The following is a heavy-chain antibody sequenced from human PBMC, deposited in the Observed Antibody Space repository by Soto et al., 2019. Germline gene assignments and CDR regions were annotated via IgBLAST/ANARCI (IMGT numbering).Heavy chain of an antibody. Sequence: VASVKVSCKASGYTFTSYGISWVRQAPGQGLEWMGWISAYNGNTNYAQKLQGRVTMTTDTSTSTAYMELRSLRSDDTAVYYCARDLVGIVVVTAIFQSDYYYGMDVWGQGTTVTVSS. CDR1: GYTFTSYG. J-gene: IGHJ6*02. V-gene: IGHV1-18*04. CDR3: ARDLVGIVVVTAIFQSDYYYGMDV. D-gene: IGHD2-21*02. CDR2: ISAYNGNT.